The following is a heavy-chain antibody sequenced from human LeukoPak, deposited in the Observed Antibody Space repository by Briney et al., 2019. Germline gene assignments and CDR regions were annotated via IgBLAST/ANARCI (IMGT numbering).Heavy chain of an antibody. Sequence: SCKASGGTFSSYAMRWVRQAPGKGLEWVAVISYDGSNKYYADSVKGRFTISRDNSKNTLYLQMNSLRAEDTAVYYCASPQLLWFGELAAFDIWGQGTMVTVSS. V-gene: IGHV3-30-3*01. CDR2: ISYDGSNK. CDR3: ASPQLLWFGELAAFDI. CDR1: GGTFSSYA. D-gene: IGHD3-10*01. J-gene: IGHJ3*02.